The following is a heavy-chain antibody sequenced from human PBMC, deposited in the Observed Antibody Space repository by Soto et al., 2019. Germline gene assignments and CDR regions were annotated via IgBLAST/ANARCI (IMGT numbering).Heavy chain of an antibody. Sequence: SETLSLTCTVSGGSISSSSYYWGWIRQPPGKGLEWIGSIYYSGSTYYNPSLKSRVTISVDTSKNQFSLKLSSVTAADTAVYYCARSPSRWFDPWGQGTLVTVSS. CDR1: GGSISSSSYY. CDR2: IYYSGST. CDR3: ARSPSRWFDP. J-gene: IGHJ5*02. V-gene: IGHV4-39*01.